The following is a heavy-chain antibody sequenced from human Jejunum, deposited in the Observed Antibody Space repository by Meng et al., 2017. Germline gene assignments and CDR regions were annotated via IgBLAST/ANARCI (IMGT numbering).Heavy chain of an antibody. CDR2: ISHTGRI. J-gene: IGHJ5*02. CDR3: ARDLLDPNIAATGWFDP. V-gene: IGHV4-4*02. D-gene: IGHD2/OR15-2a*01. Sequence: QGQLQGSGPGRVQPSWTLSLTCAVSGGSSSYINWWSWVRQPPGKGLEWIGEISHTGRINYNPSLKSRVTMSLDKSKNQFSLDLTSVTGADTAVYYCARDLLDPNIAATGWFDPWGQGTLVTVSS. CDR1: GGSSSYINW.